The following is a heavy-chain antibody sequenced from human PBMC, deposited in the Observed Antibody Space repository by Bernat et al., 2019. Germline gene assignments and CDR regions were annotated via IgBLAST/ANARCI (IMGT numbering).Heavy chain of an antibody. J-gene: IGHJ6*03. CDR1: GFTFSSYW. CDR3: ATWGPQPHSYYYGSGSADPRYYYMDV. CDR2: IKQDGSEK. D-gene: IGHD3-10*01. V-gene: IGHV3-7*01. Sequence: EVQLVESGGGLVQPGGSLRLSCVASGFTFSSYWMTWVRQAPGKGLEWVANIKQDGSEKYYVDSEKGRFTMSRDNAKNSLYLQLNSLRAEDTAVYYCATWGPQPHSYYYGSGSADPRYYYMDVWGKGTTVTVSS.